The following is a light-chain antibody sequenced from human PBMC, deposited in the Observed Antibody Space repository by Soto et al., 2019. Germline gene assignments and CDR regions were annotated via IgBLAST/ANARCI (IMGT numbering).Light chain of an antibody. CDR3: AAWDDSLSVV. J-gene: IGLJ7*01. CDR1: SSNIGSNT. Sequence: QSVLTQPPSASGTPGQRVTISCSGSSSNIGSNTVNWYHQVPGTAPKLLIHTDDQRPPGVPDRFSGSRSGTSASLAITGLQSEDEGAYYCAAWDDSLSVVFGGGTQLTVL. V-gene: IGLV1-44*01. CDR2: TDD.